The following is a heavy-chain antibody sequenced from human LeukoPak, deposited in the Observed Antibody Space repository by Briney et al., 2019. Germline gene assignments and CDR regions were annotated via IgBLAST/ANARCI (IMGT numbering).Heavy chain of an antibody. V-gene: IGHV1-2*02. Sequence: ASVKVSCKASGYTFTGYYMHWVRQAPGQGLEWMGWINPNSGGTNYAQKFQGRVTMTRDTSISTAYMELSRLRSDDTAVYYCARDLQYSGSYYYHWFDPWGQGTLVTVSA. CDR1: GYTFTGYY. D-gene: IGHD1-26*01. CDR3: ARDLQYSGSYYYHWFDP. CDR2: INPNSGGT. J-gene: IGHJ5*02.